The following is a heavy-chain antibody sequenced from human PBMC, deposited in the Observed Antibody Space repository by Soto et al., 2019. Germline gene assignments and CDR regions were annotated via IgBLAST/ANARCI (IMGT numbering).Heavy chain of an antibody. CDR1: GYTFSDYY. Sequence: ASVKVSCKASGYTFSDYYIHWVRQAPGQGLEWMGWISPNSGGTKYAPKFQGGVTMTRDTSITTAYMELSRLRSGDTAVYYCAREEATAKPEGVDFWGQGGLVTVSS. D-gene: IGHD1-1*01. CDR3: AREEATAKPEGVDF. V-gene: IGHV1-2*02. CDR2: ISPNSGGT. J-gene: IGHJ4*02.